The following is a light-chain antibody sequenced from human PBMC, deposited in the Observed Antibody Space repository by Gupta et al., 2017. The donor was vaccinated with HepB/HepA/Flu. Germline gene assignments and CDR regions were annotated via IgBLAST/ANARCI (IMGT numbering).Light chain of an antibody. CDR3: QAWDSSIVV. J-gene: IGLJ2*01. CDR1: KLGDKY. Sequence: SYELTQPPSVSVSPGQTASITCSGDKLGDKYACWYQQKPGQSPVLVTYKDSKRPSGIPERFSGSNSGNTATLTISGTQAMDEDDYYCQAWDSSIVVFGGGTKLTVL. CDR2: KDS. V-gene: IGLV3-1*01.